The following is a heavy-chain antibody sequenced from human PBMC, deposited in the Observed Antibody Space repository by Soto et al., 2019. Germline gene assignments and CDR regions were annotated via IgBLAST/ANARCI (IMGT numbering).Heavy chain of an antibody. D-gene: IGHD4-17*01. CDR1: GGSISSSSYY. CDR2: IYYSGST. V-gene: IGHV4-39*01. CDR3: ARPVKSGDYVHLEMGYWFDP. J-gene: IGHJ5*02. Sequence: ASETLSLTCTVSGGSISSSSYYWGWIRQPPGKGLEWIGSIYYSGSTYYNPSLKSRVTISVDTSKNQFSLKLSSVTAADTAVYYCARPVKSGDYVHLEMGYWFDPWGQGTLVTVSS.